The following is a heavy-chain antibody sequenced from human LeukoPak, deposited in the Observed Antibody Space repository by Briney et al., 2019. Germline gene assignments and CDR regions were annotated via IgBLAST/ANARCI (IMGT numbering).Heavy chain of an antibody. CDR3: ARSSYSSSSSV. J-gene: IGHJ3*01. CDR2: ISNSGGST. D-gene: IGHD6-6*01. V-gene: IGHV3-23*01. Sequence: GGSLRLSCAASGFTFGNYAMSWVRQAPGKGLEWVSGISNSGGSTYYADSVKGRFTISRDNAKNSLYLQINSLRAEDTAVYYCARSSYSSSSSVWGQGTMVTVSS. CDR1: GFTFGNYA.